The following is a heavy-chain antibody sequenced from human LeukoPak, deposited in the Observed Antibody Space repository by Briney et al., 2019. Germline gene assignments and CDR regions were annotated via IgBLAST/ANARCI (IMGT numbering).Heavy chain of an antibody. J-gene: IGHJ4*02. CDR1: GFTFNNYG. Sequence: VGSLRLSCGASGFTFNNYGMHWVRQAPGKGPEWVSFIRNDESNKYYADSVKGRFTISRDNSKNTLYLQMNSLRVEDAAVYYCAKAYCGSTICYGGGKIDYWGQGTLVTMSS. D-gene: IGHD2-2*01. V-gene: IGHV3-30*02. CDR2: IRNDESNK. CDR3: AKAYCGSTICYGGGKIDY.